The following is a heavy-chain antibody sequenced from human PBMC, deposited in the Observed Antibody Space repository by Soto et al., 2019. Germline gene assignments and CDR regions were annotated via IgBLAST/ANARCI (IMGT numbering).Heavy chain of an antibody. CDR1: GFIFTDYY. CDR2: ISTSGSIK. J-gene: IGHJ6*03. CDR3: ARPANLGYCSGTRCSVDYYYYLDA. D-gene: IGHD2-15*01. Sequence: QVQLVESGGGLVKPGGSLRLSCAASGFIFTDYYISWMRQAPGKGLEWVSYISTSGSIKYYADSVKGRFTISRDNAKNSLYLQMNSLRAEDTAVYYCARPANLGYCSGTRCSVDYYYYLDAWGKGTTVTVSS. V-gene: IGHV3-11*01.